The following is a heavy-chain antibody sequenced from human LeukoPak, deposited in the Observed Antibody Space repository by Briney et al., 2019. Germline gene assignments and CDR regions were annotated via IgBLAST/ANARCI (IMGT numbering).Heavy chain of an antibody. V-gene: IGHV1-8*01. CDR1: GYTFTSYD. CDR2: INPNSGNT. CDR3: ARELRRGEF. D-gene: IGHD3-16*01. Sequence: ASVKVSCEASGYTFTSYDGNWVRQATGQGLEWVGYINPNSGNTAYAQKFQGTVTMTRDTSINTASMELSRLTSEDTAMYYCARELRRGEFWGQGTLVTVSS. J-gene: IGHJ4*02.